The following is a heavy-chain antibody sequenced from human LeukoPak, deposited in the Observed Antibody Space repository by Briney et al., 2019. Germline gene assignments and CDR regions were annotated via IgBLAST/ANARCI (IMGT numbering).Heavy chain of an antibody. CDR2: INHSGST. CDR3: ARVIAASGSFHYYYYMDV. J-gene: IGHJ6*03. CDR1: GGSFSGYY. D-gene: IGHD6-13*01. V-gene: IGHV4-34*01. Sequence: SETLSLTCAVYGGSFSGYYWSWIRQPPGKGLGWIGEINHSGSTNYNPSLKSRVTISVDTSKNQFSLKLSSVTAADTAVYYCARVIAASGSFHYYYYMDVWGKGTTVTISS.